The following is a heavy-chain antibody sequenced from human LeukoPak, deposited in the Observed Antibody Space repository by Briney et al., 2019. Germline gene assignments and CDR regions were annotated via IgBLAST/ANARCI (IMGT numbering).Heavy chain of an antibody. CDR3: ARGYYDFWSGYLDY. V-gene: IGHV3-74*01. CDR2: VNSDGSST. CDR1: GFTFSSYW. D-gene: IGHD3-3*01. J-gene: IGHJ4*02. Sequence: PGGSLRLSCAASGFTFSSYWMHWVRQAPGKGLVWVSRVNSDGSSTSYADSVKGRFTISRDNAKNTLYLQMNSLRAEDTAVYYCARGYYDFWSGYLDYWGQGTLVTVSS.